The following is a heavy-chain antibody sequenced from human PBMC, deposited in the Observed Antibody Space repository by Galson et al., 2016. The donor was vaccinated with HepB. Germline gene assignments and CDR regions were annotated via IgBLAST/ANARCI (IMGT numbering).Heavy chain of an antibody. CDR3: ARGYGANSLDY. V-gene: IGHV1-69*13. Sequence: SVKVSCKASGDSFSSYPISWVRQAPGQGLEWMGGIFPFFGATNYAQRFKGRVTITADESTRTAYMALSSLTSDDTAVYYCARGYGANSLDYWGQGTLVTVSS. CDR2: IFPFFGAT. CDR1: GDSFSSYP. J-gene: IGHJ4*02. D-gene: IGHD4-23*01.